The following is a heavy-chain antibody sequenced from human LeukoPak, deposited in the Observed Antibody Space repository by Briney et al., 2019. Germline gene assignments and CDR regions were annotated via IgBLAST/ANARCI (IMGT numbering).Heavy chain of an antibody. Sequence: GGSLRLSCAASGFTFSSYWMSWVRQAPGKGLEWVANIKQDGSEKYYVGSVKGRFTISRDNAKNSLYLQMNSLRAEDTAVYYCASTASHYYYMDVWGKGTTVTVSS. D-gene: IGHD2-21*02. J-gene: IGHJ6*03. CDR1: GFTFSSYW. CDR3: ASTASHYYYMDV. CDR2: IKQDGSEK. V-gene: IGHV3-7*01.